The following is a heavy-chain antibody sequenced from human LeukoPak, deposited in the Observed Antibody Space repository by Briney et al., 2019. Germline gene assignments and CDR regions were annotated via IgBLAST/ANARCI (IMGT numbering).Heavy chain of an antibody. D-gene: IGHD5-18*01. Sequence: GGSLRLSCAASGFTLSDYYMSWIRQAPGKGLEWVSYISSSGSTIYYADSVKGRFTISRDNAQNSLYLQMNRLGVEDTAVYYCARDAGYGYDRFDYWGQGTQVTVSS. CDR3: ARDAGYGYDRFDY. CDR2: ISSSGSTI. CDR1: GFTLSDYY. J-gene: IGHJ4*02. V-gene: IGHV3-11*04.